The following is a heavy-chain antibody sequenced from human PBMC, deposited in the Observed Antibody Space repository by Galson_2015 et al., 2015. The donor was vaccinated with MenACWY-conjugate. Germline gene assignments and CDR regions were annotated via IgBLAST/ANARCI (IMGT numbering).Heavy chain of an antibody. D-gene: IGHD2-21*02. CDR2: VYWNDDK. V-gene: IGHV2-5*01. CDR3: AYRTHVTSVDF. J-gene: IGHJ4*02. Sequence: PALVKPTQTLTLTCTFSGLSLSSHAELVGWVRQPPGKAPEWLAFVYWNDDKRYSPSLRSRLTITKDTSRNPVVLTMTNVDPADTSIFYCAYRTHVTSVDFWGQGTLVTVSS. CDR1: GLSLSSHAEL.